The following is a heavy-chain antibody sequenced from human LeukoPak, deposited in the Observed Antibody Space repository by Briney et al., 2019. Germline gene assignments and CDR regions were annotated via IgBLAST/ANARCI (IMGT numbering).Heavy chain of an antibody. CDR2: TYYRSKWYN. CDR3: ARVGSVTGTTWSNWFDP. V-gene: IGHV6-1*01. D-gene: IGHD1-20*01. Sequence: SQTLSLTCAISGDSVSSNSAAWNWIRQSPSRGLEWLGRTYYRSKWYNDYAVYVKSRITINPDTSKNQFSLQLNSVTPEDTAVYYCARVGSVTGTTWSNWFDPWGQGTLVTVSS. CDR1: GDSVSSNSAA. J-gene: IGHJ5*02.